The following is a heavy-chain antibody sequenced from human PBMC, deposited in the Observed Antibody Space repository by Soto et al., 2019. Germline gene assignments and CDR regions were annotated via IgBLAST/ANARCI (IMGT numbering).Heavy chain of an antibody. D-gene: IGHD6-19*01. Sequence: TGGSLRLSCAASGFTFSSYGMHWVRQAPGKGLEWVAVISYDGSNKYYADSVKGRFTISRDNSKNTLYLQMNSLRAEDTAVYYCAKEGPDSSGWYYDYWGQGTLVTVSS. CDR1: GFTFSSYG. CDR3: AKEGPDSSGWYYDY. J-gene: IGHJ4*02. V-gene: IGHV3-30*18. CDR2: ISYDGSNK.